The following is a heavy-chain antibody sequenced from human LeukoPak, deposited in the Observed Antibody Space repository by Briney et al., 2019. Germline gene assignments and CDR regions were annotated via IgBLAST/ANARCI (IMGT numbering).Heavy chain of an antibody. CDR1: GYTFTSYY. Sequence: SVKVSCKASGYTFTSYYMHWVRQAPGQGLEWMGGIIPIFGTANYAQKFQGRVTITADESTSTAYMELSSLRSEDTAVYYCAREPGYHEKRCYPPKNFDYWGQGTLVTVSS. CDR2: IIPIFGTA. V-gene: IGHV1-69*13. CDR3: AREPGYHEKRCYPPKNFDY. J-gene: IGHJ4*02. D-gene: IGHD5-18*01.